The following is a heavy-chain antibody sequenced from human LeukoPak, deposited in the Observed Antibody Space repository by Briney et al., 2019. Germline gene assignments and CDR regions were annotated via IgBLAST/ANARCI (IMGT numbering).Heavy chain of an antibody. CDR3: ARDPSSLRDSFDY. J-gene: IGHJ4*02. Sequence: NPGGSLRLSCAASGFTFSDYYMSWIRQAPGKGLEWVSYISSSGSTIYYADSVKGRFTISRDNAKNSLYLQMNSLRAEDTALYYCARDPSSLRDSFDYWGQGTLVTVSS. CDR1: GFTFSDYY. V-gene: IGHV3-11*04. CDR2: ISSSGSTI.